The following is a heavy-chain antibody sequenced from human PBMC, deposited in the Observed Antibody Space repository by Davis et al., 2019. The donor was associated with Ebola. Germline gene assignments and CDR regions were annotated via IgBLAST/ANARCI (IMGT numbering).Heavy chain of an antibody. CDR1: GGSISSGDYY. J-gene: IGHJ5*02. V-gene: IGHV4-39*01. Sequence: SETLSLTCTVSGGSISSGDYYWGWIRQPPGKGLEWIGSIYYSGSTYYNPSLKSRVTISVDTSKNQFSLKLSSVTAADTAVYYCARQGILWFGELLHRPLGWFDPWGQGTLVTVSS. CDR3: ARQGILWFGELLHRPLGWFDP. D-gene: IGHD3-10*01. CDR2: IYYSGST.